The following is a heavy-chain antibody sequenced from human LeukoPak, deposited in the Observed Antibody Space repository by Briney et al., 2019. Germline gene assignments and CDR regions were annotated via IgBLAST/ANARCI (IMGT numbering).Heavy chain of an antibody. D-gene: IGHD3/OR15-3a*01. Sequence: PSDTLSLTCTVSGGSISSSSYYWGWIRQPPGKGLEWIGTIHYRGNTYYNPSLKSRVAISVDTSKNQFSLKLTSVTAADTAVYYCARQTGTGLFILPGGQGTLVTVSS. CDR1: GGSISSSSYY. J-gene: IGHJ4*02. V-gene: IGHV4-39*01. CDR2: IHYRGNT. CDR3: ARQTGTGLFILP.